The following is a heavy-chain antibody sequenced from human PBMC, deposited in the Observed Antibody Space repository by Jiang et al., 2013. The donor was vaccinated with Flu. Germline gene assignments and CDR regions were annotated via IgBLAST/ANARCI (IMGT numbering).Heavy chain of an antibody. D-gene: IGHD6-13*01. V-gene: IGHV1-8*01. J-gene: IGHJ5*02. CDR2: MSPKSGDT. Sequence: GAEVKKPGASVKVSCKASGYTFISYDINWVRQATGQGLEWMGWMSPKSGDTGYAQKFQGRVTMTRDTSISTAYMELSSLRSEDTAVYYCARAIAAAGRLSRRNWFDPWGQGTLVTVSS. CDR1: GYTFISYD. CDR3: ARAIAAAGRLSRRNWFDP.